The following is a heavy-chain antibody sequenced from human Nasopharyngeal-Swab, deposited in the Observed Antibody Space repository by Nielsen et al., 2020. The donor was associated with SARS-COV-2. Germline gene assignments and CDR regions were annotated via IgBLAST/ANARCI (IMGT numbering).Heavy chain of an antibody. Sequence: GSLRLSCTVSGGSISSYYWSWIRQPPGKGLEWIGYIYYSGSTNYNPSLKSRVTISVDTSKNQFSLKLSSVTAADTAVYYCARHGPQYCSGGSCYSGTQNYYYYYMDVWGKGTTVTVSS. J-gene: IGHJ6*03. D-gene: IGHD2-15*01. CDR3: ARHGPQYCSGGSCYSGTQNYYYYYMDV. CDR2: IYYSGST. CDR1: GGSISSYY. V-gene: IGHV4-59*08.